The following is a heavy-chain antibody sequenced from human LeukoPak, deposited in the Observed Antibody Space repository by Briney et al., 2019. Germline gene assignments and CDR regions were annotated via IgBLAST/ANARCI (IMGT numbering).Heavy chain of an antibody. CDR3: AAFKTRRYGDYDWFDP. CDR1: GFTFTSSA. CDR2: IVVGSGNT. Sequence: ASVKVSCKASGFTFTSSAVQWVRQARGQRLEWIGWIVVGSGNTNYAQKFQERVTITRDMSTSTAYMELSSLRSEDTAVYYCAAFKTRRYGDYDWFDPWGQGTLVTVSS. J-gene: IGHJ5*02. V-gene: IGHV1-58*01. D-gene: IGHD4-17*01.